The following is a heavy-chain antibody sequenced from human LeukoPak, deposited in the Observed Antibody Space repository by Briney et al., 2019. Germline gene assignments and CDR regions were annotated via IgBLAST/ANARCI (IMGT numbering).Heavy chain of an antibody. D-gene: IGHD5-12*01. J-gene: IGHJ4*02. V-gene: IGHV1-2*02. Sequence: WASVKVSCKASGYTFTGYYMHWVRQAPGQGLERMGWINPNSGGTNYAQKLQSRVTMTRGRSISTAYMELSRLRSDDTAVYYCVSSGYDRPFGYWGQGTLVTVSS. CDR2: INPNSGGT. CDR3: VSSGYDRPFGY. CDR1: GYTFTGYY.